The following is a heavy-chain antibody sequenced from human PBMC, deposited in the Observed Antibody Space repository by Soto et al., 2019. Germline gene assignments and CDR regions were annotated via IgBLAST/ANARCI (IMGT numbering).Heavy chain of an antibody. J-gene: IGHJ6*02. D-gene: IGHD6-25*01. CDR1: GGSFSGYY. CDR3: ARSGYYYYGMDV. V-gene: IGHV4-34*01. CDR2: INHSGGT. Sequence: SETLSLTCAVYGGSFSGYYWTWIRQPPGTGLEWIGEINHSGGTNYNPSLKSRVTISVDTSKNQFSLKLSSVTAADTAVYYCARSGYYYYGMDVWGQGTTVTVSS.